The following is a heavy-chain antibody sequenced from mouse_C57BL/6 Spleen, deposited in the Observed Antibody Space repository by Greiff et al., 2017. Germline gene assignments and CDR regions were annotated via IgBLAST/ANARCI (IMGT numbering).Heavy chain of an antibody. J-gene: IGHJ3*01. D-gene: IGHD4-1*01. V-gene: IGHV5-9*01. CDR3: ARRGLGSWFAY. CDR1: GFTFSSYT. Sequence: DVMLVESGGGLVKPGGSLKLSCAASGFTFSSYTMSWVRQTPEKRLEWVATISGGGGNTYYPDSVKGRFTISRDNAKNSLYLKISSLRSEDTALYYCARRGLGSWFAYWGQGTLVTVSA. CDR2: ISGGGGNT.